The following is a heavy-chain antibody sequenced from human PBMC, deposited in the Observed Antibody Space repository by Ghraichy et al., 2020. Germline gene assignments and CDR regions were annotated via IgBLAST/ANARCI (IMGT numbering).Heavy chain of an antibody. CDR2: ISGSGGST. V-gene: IGHV3-23*01. D-gene: IGHD6-13*01. CDR1: GFTFSSYA. J-gene: IGHJ4*02. Sequence: LSLTCAASGFTFSSYAMSWVRQAPGKGLEWVSAISGSGGSTYYADSVKGRFTISRDNSKNTLYLQMNSLRAEDTAVYYCAKAGSSWYLGSSSYFDYWGQGTLVTVSS. CDR3: AKAGSSWYLGSSSYFDY.